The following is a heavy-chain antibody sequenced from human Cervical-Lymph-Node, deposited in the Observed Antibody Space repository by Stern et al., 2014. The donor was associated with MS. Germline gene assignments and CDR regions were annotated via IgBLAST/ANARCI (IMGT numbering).Heavy chain of an antibody. CDR2: ISAYNGNT. Sequence: QVQLVESGNEVKKPGASVKVSCEASGYTFTSYGISWVRQAPGQGVEWMGWISAYNGNTNYEQKFQDRVTMTTDTSTSTVYMELRNLRSDDAALYYCARAAGILDFWGQGTLVTVSS. J-gene: IGHJ4*02. CDR3: ARAAGILDF. V-gene: IGHV1-18*01. D-gene: IGHD1-1*01. CDR1: GYTFTSYG.